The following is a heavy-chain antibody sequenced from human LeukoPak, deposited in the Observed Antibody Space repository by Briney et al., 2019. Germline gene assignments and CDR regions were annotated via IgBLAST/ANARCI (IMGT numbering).Heavy chain of an antibody. D-gene: IGHD6-6*01. V-gene: IGHV4-34*01. CDR3: ASSGRSIAARSLYYYYMDV. J-gene: IGHJ6*03. CDR2: INHSGST. Sequence: PSETLSLTCAVYGGSFSGYYWSWIRQPPGKGLEWIGEINHSGSTNYNPSLKSRVTISVDTSKNQFSLKLSSVTAADTAVYYCASSGRSIAARSLYYYYMDVWGKGTTVTVSS. CDR1: GGSFSGYY.